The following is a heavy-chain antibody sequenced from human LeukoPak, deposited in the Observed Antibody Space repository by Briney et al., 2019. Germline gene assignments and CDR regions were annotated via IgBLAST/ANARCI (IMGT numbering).Heavy chain of an antibody. CDR1: GFTFSSYA. Sequence: GGSLRLSCAASGFTFSSYAMSWVRQAPGKGLEWVSAISGSGGSTYYADSVKGRFTISRDNSKNTLYLQMNSLRAEDTAVYYCAEDLRDEAVAGEFDYWGQGTLVTVSS. D-gene: IGHD6-19*01. CDR3: AEDLRDEAVAGEFDY. CDR2: ISGSGGST. J-gene: IGHJ4*02. V-gene: IGHV3-23*01.